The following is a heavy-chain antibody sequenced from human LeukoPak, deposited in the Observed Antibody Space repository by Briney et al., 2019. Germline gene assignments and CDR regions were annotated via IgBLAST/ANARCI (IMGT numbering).Heavy chain of an antibody. V-gene: IGHV5-51*01. CDR1: GYRFTNYW. Sequence: GESLKISCKASGYRFTNYWIGWVRQMPGKGLEWMGIIYPDDSDARHSPSFQGQVTISADKSISTAYLQWSSLKASDTAIYFCARPDSSSWHFDYWGQGTLVTVSS. J-gene: IGHJ4*02. CDR3: ARPDSSSWHFDY. CDR2: IYPDDSDA. D-gene: IGHD6-13*01.